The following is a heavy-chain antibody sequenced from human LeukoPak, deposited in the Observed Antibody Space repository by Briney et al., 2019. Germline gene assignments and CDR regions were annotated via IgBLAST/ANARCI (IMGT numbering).Heavy chain of an antibody. V-gene: IGHV3-73*01. CDR2: IRSSTKNYAT. Sequence: PGGSLRLSCAASGFTFSGSAMHWVRQASGKGLEWVGRIRSSTKNYATAYGASVKGRFTISRDDSKNTAYLQMDSLKTEDTADYYCTFSHDYGDNWGQGTLVTVSS. CDR1: GFTFSGSA. CDR3: TFSHDYGDN. D-gene: IGHD4-17*01. J-gene: IGHJ4*02.